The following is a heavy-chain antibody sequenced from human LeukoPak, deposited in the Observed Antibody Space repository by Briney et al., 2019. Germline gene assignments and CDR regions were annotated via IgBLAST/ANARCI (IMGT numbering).Heavy chain of an antibody. CDR2: ISAYNGNT. J-gene: IGHJ4*02. CDR3: AREVAAANDYSTNYFDY. D-gene: IGHD4-11*01. V-gene: IGHV1-18*01. CDR1: GYTFTSYG. Sequence: GASVKVSCKASGYTFTSYGISWVRQAPGQGLEWMGWISAYNGNTNYAQKLQGRVTMTTDTSTSTAYMELRSLRSDDTAVYYCAREVAAANDYSTNYFDYWGQGTLVTVSS.